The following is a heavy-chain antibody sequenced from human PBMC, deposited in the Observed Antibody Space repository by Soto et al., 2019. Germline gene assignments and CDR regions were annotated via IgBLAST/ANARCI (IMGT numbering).Heavy chain of an antibody. CDR2: ISANDGDT. CDR1: GYRFTRSG. CDR3: AKDHYVVVPAF. Sequence: ASVMVSCEASGYRFTRSGIGWVRQAPGQGLERMGWISANDGDTNDAQKLQGRVTMTTDTSTSTAYRALRSLRSDDAAVYYGAKDHYVVVPAFRGQGTPVT. D-gene: IGHD2-21*02. V-gene: IGHV1-18*01. J-gene: IGHJ4*02.